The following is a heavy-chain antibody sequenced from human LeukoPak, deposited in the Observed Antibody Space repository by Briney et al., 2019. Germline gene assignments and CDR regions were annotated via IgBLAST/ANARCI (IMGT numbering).Heavy chain of an antibody. D-gene: IGHD3-22*01. Sequence: PGGSLRLSCAVSGITLSNYGMSWVRQAPGKGLEWVAGISDSGGRTNYADSVKGRFTISRDNSKNTLYLQMNSLRAEDTAVYYCAKDVVALYYYDSSGFWFDPWGQGTLVTVSS. CDR1: GITLSNYG. V-gene: IGHV3-23*01. CDR3: AKDVVALYYYDSSGFWFDP. J-gene: IGHJ5*02. CDR2: ISDSGGRT.